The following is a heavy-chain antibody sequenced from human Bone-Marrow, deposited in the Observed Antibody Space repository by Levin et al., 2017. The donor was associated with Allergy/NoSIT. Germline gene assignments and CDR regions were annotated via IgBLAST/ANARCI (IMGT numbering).Heavy chain of an antibody. D-gene: IGHD3-10*01. Sequence: LSLTCAASGFPFSSYAMSWVRPAPGKGLEWVSAISGSGGSTYYADSVKGRFTISRDNSKNTLYLQMNSLRAEDTAVYYCAKGYYYGSGSYYDIPFDYWGQGTLVTVSS. J-gene: IGHJ4*02. CDR2: ISGSGGST. CDR1: GFPFSSYA. V-gene: IGHV3-23*01. CDR3: AKGYYYGSGSYYDIPFDY.